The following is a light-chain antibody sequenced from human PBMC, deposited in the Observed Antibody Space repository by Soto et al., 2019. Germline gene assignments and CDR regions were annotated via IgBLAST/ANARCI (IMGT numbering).Light chain of an antibody. J-gene: IGLJ3*02. CDR2: EVS. V-gene: IGLV2-14*01. CDR1: SSDIGYYNY. Sequence: QSALTQPASVSGSPGQSITISCTGTSSDIGYYNYVSWYQQYPGKAPKLIIYEVSNRPSGVSNRFSGSKSANTASLTISGLQAEDEADYYCSSYTTSSTRVFGGGTKLTVL. CDR3: SSYTTSSTRV.